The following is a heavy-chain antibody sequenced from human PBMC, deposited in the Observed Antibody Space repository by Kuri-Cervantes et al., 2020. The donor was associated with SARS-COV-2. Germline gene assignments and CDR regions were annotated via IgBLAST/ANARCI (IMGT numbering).Heavy chain of an antibody. J-gene: IGHJ3*02. CDR3: ARTYSGSYSDAFDI. Sequence: SLKISCAASGFTFSSYAMHWVRQAPGKGLEWVAVISYDGSNKYYADSVKGRFTISRDNSKNTLYLQMNSLRAEDTAVYYCARTYSGSYSDAFDIWGQGTMVTVSS. CDR2: ISYDGSNK. V-gene: IGHV3-30*04. D-gene: IGHD1-26*01. CDR1: GFTFSSYA.